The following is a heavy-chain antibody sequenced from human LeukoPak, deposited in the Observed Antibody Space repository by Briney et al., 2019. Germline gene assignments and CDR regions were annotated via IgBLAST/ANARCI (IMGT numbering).Heavy chain of an antibody. CDR1: GFTVSSSY. CDR2: IYSGGST. D-gene: IGHD3-22*01. V-gene: IGHV3-66*01. Sequence: GGSLRLSCAASGFTVSSSYMSWVRQAPGKGLEWVSVIYSGGSTYYADSVKGRFTISRDNSKNTLYLQMNSLRAEDTAVYYCARDRLYYYDSSGYDYWGQGTLVTVSS. CDR3: ARDRLYYYDSSGYDY. J-gene: IGHJ4*02.